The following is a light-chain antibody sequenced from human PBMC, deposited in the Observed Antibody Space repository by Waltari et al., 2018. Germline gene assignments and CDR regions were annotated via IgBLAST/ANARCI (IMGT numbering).Light chain of an antibody. CDR1: SSDVGGYNY. CDR2: DVS. J-gene: IGLJ3*02. Sequence: QSALTQPRSVSGSPGQSVTISCNGTSSDVGGYNYVSWFQQHPGKAPKLMIPDVSKRPSGVPDRFSGSNSGNTASLTISGLQADDETDYYCCSYAVMYTWVFGGGTKLTVL. V-gene: IGLV2-11*01. CDR3: CSYAVMYTWV.